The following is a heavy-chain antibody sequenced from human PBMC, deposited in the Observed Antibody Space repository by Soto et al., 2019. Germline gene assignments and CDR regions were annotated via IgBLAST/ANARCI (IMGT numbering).Heavy chain of an antibody. CDR2: INHSGKT. V-gene: IGHV4-34*01. J-gene: IGHJ3*02. D-gene: IGHD3-22*01. CDR3: ARQDNRDYSSSYAFDI. CDR1: GGSFNDYY. Sequence: QLQLHQWGAGLLKPSETMSLTCDVYGGSFNDYYCTWIRQPPGKGLEWIGEINHSGKTNYNPSLKSRVSISVDTPKSQFFLKLNSVTAADTAVYFCARQDNRDYSSSYAFDIWGLGTLVTVSS.